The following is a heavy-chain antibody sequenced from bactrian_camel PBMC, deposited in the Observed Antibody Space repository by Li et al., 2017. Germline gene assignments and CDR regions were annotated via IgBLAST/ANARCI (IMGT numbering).Heavy chain of an antibody. Sequence: VQLVESGGGLVHPGGSLRLSCAASGFSFSTYYTSWVRQAPGKGLEWVSSIYGDGDITSYVDSVKGRFTISQENDKNTVYLQMNNLQVEDTAVYYCEADSPDYDAGWHSSCPNPEFGTWGQGTQVTVS. CDR2: IYGDGDIT. CDR3: EADSPDYDAGWHSSCPNPEFGT. CDR1: GFSFSTYY. J-gene: IGHJ6*01. D-gene: IGHD1*01. V-gene: IGHV3-2*01.